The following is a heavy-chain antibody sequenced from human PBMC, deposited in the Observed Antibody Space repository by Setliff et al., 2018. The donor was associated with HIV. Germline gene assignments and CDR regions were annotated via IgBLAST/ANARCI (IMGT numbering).Heavy chain of an antibody. V-gene: IGHV3-21*01. CDR1: GFTFKDFS. CDR3: ARVDRELSGTFCHMGV. Sequence: PGGFLRLSCAASGFTFKDFSMAWVRQAPGKGLEWVSSISHSSLYTYYVDSVKGRFTISRDNAQNSLSLQMNSLRAEDTAVYYCARVDRELSGTFCHMGVWGKGTTVTVSS. D-gene: IGHD1-7*01. J-gene: IGHJ6*03. CDR2: ISHSSLYT.